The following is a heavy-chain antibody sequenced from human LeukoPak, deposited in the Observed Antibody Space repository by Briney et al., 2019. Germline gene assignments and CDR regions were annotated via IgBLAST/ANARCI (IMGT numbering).Heavy chain of an antibody. CDR3: ARGRGYCSGGSCYGFRFFDY. D-gene: IGHD2-15*01. V-gene: IGHV4-39*07. CDR2: IYYSGST. CDR1: GGSISSSSYY. Sequence: PETLSLTCTVSGGSISSSSYYWGWIRQPPGKGLEWIGSIYYSGSTYYNPSLKSRVTISVDTSKNQFSLKLSSVTAADTAVYYCARGRGYCSGGSCYGFRFFDYWGQGTLVTVSS. J-gene: IGHJ4*02.